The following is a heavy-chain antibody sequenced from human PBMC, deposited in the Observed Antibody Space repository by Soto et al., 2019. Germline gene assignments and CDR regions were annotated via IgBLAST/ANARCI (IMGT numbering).Heavy chain of an antibody. CDR2: INPDGTTG. Sequence: PGGSLRLSCAASGFTFSNYWMHLVRQAPGKGLVWVSRINPDGTTGSYADSVRGRFTISRDNAQNTLSLQMNSLRAEDTAVFYCVGSQKTASAFDIWGQGTMVTVSS. D-gene: IGHD2-21*02. CDR1: GFTFSNYW. J-gene: IGHJ3*02. CDR3: VGSQKTASAFDI. V-gene: IGHV3-74*01.